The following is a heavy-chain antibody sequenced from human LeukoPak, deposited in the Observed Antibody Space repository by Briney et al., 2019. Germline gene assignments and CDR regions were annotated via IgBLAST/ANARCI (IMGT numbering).Heavy chain of an antibody. V-gene: IGHV3-23*01. D-gene: IGHD1-1*01. CDR2: ISGGGETT. CDR1: GFTFTSYA. J-gene: IGHJ2*01. Sequence: GGSLRLSCGASGFTFTSYAMSWIRQAPGKGLEWVSAISGGGETTYYGDSVKGRFTISRDNSKNTLYLQMNSLRAEDTATYYCAKPRAMTTGVGRYFDLWGRGTLVTVSS. CDR3: AKPRAMTTGVGRYFDL.